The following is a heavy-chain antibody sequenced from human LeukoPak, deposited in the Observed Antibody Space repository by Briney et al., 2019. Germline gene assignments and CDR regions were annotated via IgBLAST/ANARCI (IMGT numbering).Heavy chain of an antibody. D-gene: IGHD1-26*01. Sequence: GGSLRLSCAASGFTVSSYYMSWVRQAPGKGREWVSVIYSGGSTYYADSVKGRFTISRDNTKNTLYLQMNSLRAEDTAVYYCARDLGAISDYWGQGTLVTVSS. CDR3: ARDLGAISDY. CDR1: GFTVSSYY. V-gene: IGHV3-66*01. CDR2: IYSGGST. J-gene: IGHJ4*02.